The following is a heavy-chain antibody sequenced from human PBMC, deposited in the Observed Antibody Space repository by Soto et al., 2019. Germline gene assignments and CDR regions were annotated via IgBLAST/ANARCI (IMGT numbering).Heavy chain of an antibody. CDR1: GGSISSSSYY. D-gene: IGHD3-10*01. V-gene: IGHV4-39*02. CDR3: ARDYYGSGSYYIPFDY. CDR2: IYYSGST. J-gene: IGHJ4*02. Sequence: QLQLQESGPGLVKPSETLSLTCTVSGGSISSSSYYWGWIRQPPGKGLEWIGSIYYSGSTYYNPSLKSRATISVDTSKNQFSLKLSSVTAADTAVYYCARDYYGSGSYYIPFDYWGQGTLVTVSS.